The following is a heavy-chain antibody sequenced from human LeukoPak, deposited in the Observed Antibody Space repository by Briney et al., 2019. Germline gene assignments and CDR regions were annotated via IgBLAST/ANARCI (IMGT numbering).Heavy chain of an antibody. CDR3: ARDGVVPARYYFDY. D-gene: IGHD3-3*01. CDR2: IYYSGST. J-gene: IGHJ4*02. V-gene: IGHV4-59*01. CDR1: GGSISSYY. Sequence: SETLSLTCTVSGGSISSYYWSWIRQPPEKGLEWIGYIYYSGSTNYNPSLKSRVTISVDTSKNQFSLKLSSVTAADTAVYHCARDGVVPARYYFDYWGQGTLVTVSS.